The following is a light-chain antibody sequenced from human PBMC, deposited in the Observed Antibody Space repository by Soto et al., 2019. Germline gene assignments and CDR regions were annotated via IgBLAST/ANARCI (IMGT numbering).Light chain of an antibody. CDR3: QQSYSTPIS. CDR1: QSISSH. Sequence: DIRMTQSPSSLSVSVGDTVTITCRASQSISSHLNWYQQKPGKAPNLLMYTASNLQSGVPSRFSGSGSGTDFTLTISSLQPEDFATYYCQQSYSTPISFGQGTRLEIK. CDR2: TAS. J-gene: IGKJ5*01. V-gene: IGKV1-39*01.